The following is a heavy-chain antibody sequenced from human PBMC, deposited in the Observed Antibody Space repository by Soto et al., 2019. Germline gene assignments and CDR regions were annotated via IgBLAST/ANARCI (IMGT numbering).Heavy chain of an antibody. D-gene: IGHD3-22*01. Sequence: EVQLVESGGGLVKPGGSLRLSCAASGFTFSSYSMNWVRQAPGKGLEWVSSISSSSSYIYYADSVKGRFTISRDNAKNSLYLQMNSLRAEDTAVYYCARTYYYDSSGYYSHAFDIWGQGTMVTVSS. J-gene: IGHJ3*02. CDR3: ARTYYYDSSGYYSHAFDI. CDR1: GFTFSSYS. CDR2: ISSSSSYI. V-gene: IGHV3-21*01.